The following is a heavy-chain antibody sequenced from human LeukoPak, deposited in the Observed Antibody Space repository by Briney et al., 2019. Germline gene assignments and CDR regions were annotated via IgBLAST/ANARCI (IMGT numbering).Heavy chain of an antibody. V-gene: IGHV1-18*01. Sequence: ASVKVSCKTSDYTFSTYGISWVRQAPGQGLAWMGWISGYSGKTKYAQKFQGRITLTTDTSTSTAYMELSSLRSEDTAMYYCARGSTSFGGDYWGQGTLVTVSS. CDR1: DYTFSTYG. CDR2: ISGYSGKT. J-gene: IGHJ4*02. CDR3: ARGSTSFGGDY. D-gene: IGHD2-15*01.